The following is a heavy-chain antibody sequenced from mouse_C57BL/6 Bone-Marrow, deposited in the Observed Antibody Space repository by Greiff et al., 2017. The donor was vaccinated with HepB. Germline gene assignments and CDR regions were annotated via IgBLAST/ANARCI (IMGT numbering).Heavy chain of an antibody. CDR3: AREYAMDY. V-gene: IGHV1-69*01. CDR2: IDPSDSYT. Sequence: QVQLQQPGAELVMPGASVKLSCKASGYTFTSYWMHWVKQRPGQGLEWIGEIDPSDSYTNYNQKFKGKSTLTVDKSSSTAYMQLSSLTSEDSAVYCCAREYAMDYWGRGTSVTVSS. J-gene: IGHJ4*01. CDR1: GYTFTSYW.